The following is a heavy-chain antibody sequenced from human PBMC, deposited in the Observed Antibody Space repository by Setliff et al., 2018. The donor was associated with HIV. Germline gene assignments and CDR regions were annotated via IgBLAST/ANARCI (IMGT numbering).Heavy chain of an antibody. D-gene: IGHD3-16*01. V-gene: IGHV4-38-2*01. J-gene: IGHJ4*02. CDR2: IYHSGST. Sequence: SETLSLTCAVSGYSISSGYYWGWIRQPPGEGLEWIGSIYHSGSTYYNPSLKSRVTISVDTSKNQFSLKLSSVTAADTAVYYCARRRGNDYWGQGTLVTVSS. CDR1: GYSISSGYY. CDR3: ARRRGNDY.